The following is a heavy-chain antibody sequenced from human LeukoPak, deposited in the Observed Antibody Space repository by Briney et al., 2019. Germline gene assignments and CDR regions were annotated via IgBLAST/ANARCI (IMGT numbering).Heavy chain of an antibody. J-gene: IGHJ4*02. Sequence: PSETLSLTCTVSGGSISSSSYYWGWIRQPPGKGLEWIGSIYYSGSTYYNPSLKSRVTISVDTSKNQFSLKPSSVTAADTAVYYCARGDTMIVPPGYWGQGTLVTVSS. D-gene: IGHD3-22*01. CDR2: IYYSGST. CDR3: ARGDTMIVPPGY. CDR1: GGSISSSSYY. V-gene: IGHV4-39*01.